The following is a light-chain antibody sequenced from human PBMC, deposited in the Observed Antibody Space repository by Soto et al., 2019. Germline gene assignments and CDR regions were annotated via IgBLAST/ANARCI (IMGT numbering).Light chain of an antibody. Sequence: EIVLTQSPATLSLSPGERATLSCRASQSVSSYLAWYQQKPGQAPRLLIYDASNRATGIPARFSGSGSGTDFTLTIISLEPEDFAVYYCQQRSNWPFTCGPGTKVYIK. CDR1: QSVSSY. CDR2: DAS. J-gene: IGKJ3*01. CDR3: QQRSNWPFT. V-gene: IGKV3-11*01.